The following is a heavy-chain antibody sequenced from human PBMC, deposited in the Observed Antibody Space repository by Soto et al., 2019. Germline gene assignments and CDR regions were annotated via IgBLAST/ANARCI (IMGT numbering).Heavy chain of an antibody. CDR3: GRDFGGSGGRADSIDI. Sequence: QVQLVESGGGVVQPGRSLRLSCAASGVIFSTYAMHWVRQAPGKGLEWVAAVANDGGNTYYVDSVKGRFTISTDSSKKMVYLQMDSLRPEDTAVYYCGRDFGGSGGRADSIDIWGQGTVVTISS. J-gene: IGHJ3*02. CDR2: VANDGGNT. V-gene: IGHV3-30*04. CDR1: GVIFSTYA. D-gene: IGHD4-4*01.